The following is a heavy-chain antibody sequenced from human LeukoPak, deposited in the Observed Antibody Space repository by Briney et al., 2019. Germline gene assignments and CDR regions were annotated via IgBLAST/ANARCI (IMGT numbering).Heavy chain of an antibody. J-gene: IGHJ4*02. D-gene: IGHD5-12*01. CDR3: ARFGYSGWNLEY. CDR1: GFSFRDFW. CDR2: INQGGSVK. V-gene: IGHV3-7*01. Sequence: PGGSLRLSCAASGFSFRDFWMTWVRQARGKWLEWVANINQGGSVKYYVDSVKGRFTISRDDAESSLYVQMNSLRDEDTAVYYCARFGYSGWNLEYWGQGTLVTVSS.